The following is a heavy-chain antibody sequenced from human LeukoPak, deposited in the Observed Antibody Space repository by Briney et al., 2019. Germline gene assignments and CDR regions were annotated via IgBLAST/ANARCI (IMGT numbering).Heavy chain of an antibody. CDR2: IYYSGST. CDR1: GGSFSSYY. D-gene: IGHD3-22*01. V-gene: IGHV4-59*01. Sequence: NPSETLSLTCSVSGGSFSSYYWSWIRQPPGKGLEWIGYIYYSGSTNYNPSLKSRVTISVDTSKNQFSLKLSSVTAADTAVYYCARVARGGSYDSSGYSAPLIDYWGQGTLVTVSS. J-gene: IGHJ4*02. CDR3: ARVARGGSYDSSGYSAPLIDY.